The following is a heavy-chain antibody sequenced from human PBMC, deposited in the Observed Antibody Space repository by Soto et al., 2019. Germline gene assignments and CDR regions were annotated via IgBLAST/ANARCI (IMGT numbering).Heavy chain of an antibody. V-gene: IGHV3-23*01. CDR1: GFTFSNYA. D-gene: IGHD6-13*01. J-gene: IGHJ4*02. CDR2: ITGSGGGT. CDR3: AIRPLTAAGFDY. Sequence: EVQLLESGGGLVQPGGSLRLSCAASGFTFSNYAMTWVRQAPGKGLEWVSVITGSGGGTYFVDSVKGRFTISRDNSKNSGYLQMNSRRAEDTAVYYCAIRPLTAAGFDYWGQGTLVTVSS.